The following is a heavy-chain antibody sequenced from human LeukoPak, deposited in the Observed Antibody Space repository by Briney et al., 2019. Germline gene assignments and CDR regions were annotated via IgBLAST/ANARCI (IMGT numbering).Heavy chain of an antibody. V-gene: IGHV3-30*18. J-gene: IGHJ4*02. CDR2: ISYDGSNK. Sequence: GGSLRLSCAASGFTFSSYGMHWVRQAPGKGLEWVAVISYDGSNKYYADSVKGRFTISRDNSKNTLYLQMNSLRAEDTAVYYCAKSVVATRYLFDYWGQGTLVTVSS. CDR3: AKSVVATRYLFDY. CDR1: GFTFSSYG. D-gene: IGHD5-12*01.